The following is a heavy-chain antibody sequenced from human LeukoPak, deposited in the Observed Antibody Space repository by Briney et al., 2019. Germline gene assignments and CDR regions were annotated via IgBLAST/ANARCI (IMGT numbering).Heavy chain of an antibody. V-gene: IGHV3-7*01. J-gene: IGHJ4*02. Sequence: PGGSLRLSCAVSGFTFSSYWMNWVRQAPGKGLEWVANIKRDGSEKYYVDSVKGRFTISRDNAKNTLYLQMNSLRAEDTAVYYCARGATYAYYQDYWGQGTLVTVSS. D-gene: IGHD1-26*01. CDR1: GFTFSSYW. CDR3: ARGATYAYYQDY. CDR2: IKRDGSEK.